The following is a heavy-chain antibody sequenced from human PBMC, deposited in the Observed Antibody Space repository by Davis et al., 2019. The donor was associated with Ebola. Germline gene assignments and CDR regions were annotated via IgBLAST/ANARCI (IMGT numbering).Heavy chain of an antibody. D-gene: IGHD3-10*01. CDR1: GGSFSGYY. J-gene: IGHJ4*02. CDR2: INHSGST. Sequence: SETLSLTCAVYGGSFSGYYWSWIRQPPGKGLEWIGEINHSGSTNYNPSLKSRVTISVDTSKNQFSLKLSSVTAADTAVYYCARGRNYRYGSGSYKIWGQGTLVTVSS. CDR3: ARGRNYRYGSGSYKI. V-gene: IGHV4-34*01.